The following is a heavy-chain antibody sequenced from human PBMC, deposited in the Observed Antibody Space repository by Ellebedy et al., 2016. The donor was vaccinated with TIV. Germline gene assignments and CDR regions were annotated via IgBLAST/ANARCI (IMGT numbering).Heavy chain of an antibody. Sequence: SGPTLVXPTQTLTLTCTFSGFSLSTSGMCVSWIRQPPGKALEWLALIDWDDDKYYSTSLKTRLTISKDTSKNQVVLTMTNMDPVDTATYYCARIRRTVTTSGWFDPWGQGTLVTVSS. D-gene: IGHD4-17*01. J-gene: IGHJ5*02. CDR1: GFSLSTSGMC. V-gene: IGHV2-70*01. CDR3: ARIRRTVTTSGWFDP. CDR2: IDWDDDK.